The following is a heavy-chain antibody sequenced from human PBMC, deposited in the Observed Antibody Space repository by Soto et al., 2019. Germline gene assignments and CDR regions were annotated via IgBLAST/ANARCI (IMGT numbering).Heavy chain of an antibody. J-gene: IGHJ3*02. CDR1: GYTFTSYG. V-gene: IGHV1-18*01. Sequence: ASVKVSCKASGYTFTSYGISWVRQAPGQGLEWMGWISAYNGNTNYAQKLQGRVTMTTDTSTSTAYMELRSLRSDDTAVYYCAKDQNGPATVTTGAFDIWGQGTMVTVSS. D-gene: IGHD4-17*01. CDR2: ISAYNGNT. CDR3: AKDQNGPATVTTGAFDI.